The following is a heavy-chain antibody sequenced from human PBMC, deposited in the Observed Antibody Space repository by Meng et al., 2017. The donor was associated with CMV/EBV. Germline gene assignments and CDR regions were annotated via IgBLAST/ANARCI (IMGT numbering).Heavy chain of an antibody. CDR2: IYYSGST. Sequence: SETLSLTCTVSGGSISSYYWSWTRQPPGKGLEWIGYIYYSGSTNYNPSLKSRVTISVDTSKNQFSLKLSSVTAADTAVYYCARAYSGYGELDYWGQGTLVTVSS. J-gene: IGHJ4*02. CDR3: ARAYSGYGELDY. V-gene: IGHV4-59*01. D-gene: IGHD5-12*01. CDR1: GGSISSYY.